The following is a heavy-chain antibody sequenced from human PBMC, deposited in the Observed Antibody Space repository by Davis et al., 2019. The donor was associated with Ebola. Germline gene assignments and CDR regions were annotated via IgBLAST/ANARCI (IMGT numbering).Heavy chain of an antibody. V-gene: IGHV4-59*01. D-gene: IGHD6-13*01. CDR3: ARAYRYSSSWYLNWYFDL. J-gene: IGHJ2*01. CDR2: IYYSGST. Sequence: GSLRLSCAVYGGSFSGYYWSWIRQPPGKGLEWIGYIYYSGSTNYNPSLKSRVTISVDTSKNQFSLKLSSVTAADTAVYYCARAYRYSSSWYLNWYFDLWGRGTLVTVSS. CDR1: GGSFSGYY.